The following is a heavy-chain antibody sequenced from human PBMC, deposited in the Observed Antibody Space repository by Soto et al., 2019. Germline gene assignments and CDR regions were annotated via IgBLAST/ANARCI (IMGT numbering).Heavy chain of an antibody. V-gene: IGHV4-38-2*01. D-gene: IGHD3-22*01. CDR2: IYHSGST. J-gene: IGHJ3*02. Sequence: SETLSLTCAASGYSISSGYYWGWIRQPPGKGLEWIGSIYHSGSTYYNPSLKSRVTISVDTTKNQFSLKLSSVTAADTAVYYCARNYYDSSGYDAFDIWGQGTMVTVSS. CDR3: ARNYYDSSGYDAFDI. CDR1: GYSISSGYY.